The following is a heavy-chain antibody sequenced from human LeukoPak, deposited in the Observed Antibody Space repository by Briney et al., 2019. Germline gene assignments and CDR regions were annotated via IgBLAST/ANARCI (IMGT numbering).Heavy chain of an antibody. CDR2: ISISGTTI. J-gene: IGHJ4*02. CDR1: GFTFSSYE. D-gene: IGHD2-15*01. Sequence: PGGSLRLSCAASGFTFSSYEFHWVRQAPGKGLQWLSYISISGTTIYYADSVKGRFTISRDNAKNSLYLQMNSLTAEDAAVYYCARGLWDIVASWGQGTLVTVSS. V-gene: IGHV3-48*03. CDR3: ARGLWDIVAS.